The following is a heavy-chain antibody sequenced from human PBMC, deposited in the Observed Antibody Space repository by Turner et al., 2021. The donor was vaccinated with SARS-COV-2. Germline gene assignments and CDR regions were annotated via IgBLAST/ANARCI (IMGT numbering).Heavy chain of an antibody. CDR2: IIPIFGTA. Sequence: QVQLVQSGAEVKKPGSSVKVSCKASGGTFSNYAINWVRQAPGQGLEWMGGIIPIFGTANYEQKFQGRVTITADKSTSTAYMELSSLRSEDTAVYYCASTYYDILTGYLAYWGQGTLVTVSS. D-gene: IGHD3-9*01. V-gene: IGHV1-69*06. J-gene: IGHJ4*02. CDR1: GGTFSNYA. CDR3: ASTYYDILTGYLAY.